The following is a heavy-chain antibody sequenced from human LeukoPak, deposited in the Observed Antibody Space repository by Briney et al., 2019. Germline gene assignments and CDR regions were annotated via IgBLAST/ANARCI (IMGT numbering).Heavy chain of an antibody. J-gene: IGHJ4*02. V-gene: IGHV1-2*02. CDR3: ARVAGGDWYYFDF. CDR1: GYXFTAYC. CDR2: INLNSGGT. D-gene: IGHD2-21*02. Sequence: ASVKVSCKASGYXFTAYCIHWVRQAPGQGLEWMGWINLNSGGTNYAQKFQGRVTMTRDTSISAAYMDLSRLGSDDTAVYYCARVAGGDWYYFDFWGQGTLVTVSS.